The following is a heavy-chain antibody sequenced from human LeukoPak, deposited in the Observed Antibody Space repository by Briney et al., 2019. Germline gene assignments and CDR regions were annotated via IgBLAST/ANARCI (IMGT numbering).Heavy chain of an antibody. V-gene: IGHV3-48*01. D-gene: IGHD6-13*01. CDR1: EFTFSSYN. J-gene: IGHJ6*03. CDR2: ISSSSSTI. Sequence: GGSLRLSCAASEFTFSSYNMNWVRQAPGKGLEWVSYISSSSSTIYYADSVKGRFTISRDNAKNSLYLQMNSLRAEDTAVYYCARDRIEQQRTLGRSSNYYYYYYMDVWGKGPTVTVPS. CDR3: ARDRIEQQRTLGRSSNYYYYYYMDV.